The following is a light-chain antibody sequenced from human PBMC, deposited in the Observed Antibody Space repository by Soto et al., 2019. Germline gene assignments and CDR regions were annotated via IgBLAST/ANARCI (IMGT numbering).Light chain of an antibody. CDR1: QRISND. J-gene: IGKJ1*01. CDR2: DAS. CDR3: QQYNNWPPWT. V-gene: IGKV3-15*01. Sequence: EVLMTQSPATLSVSPGERVILSCRASQRISNDLAWYQQKAGQAPRLLIYDASTRATGIPARFSGSGSGTEFTLTITSLQSEDFAVDFCQQYNNWPPWTFGQGTKVDIK.